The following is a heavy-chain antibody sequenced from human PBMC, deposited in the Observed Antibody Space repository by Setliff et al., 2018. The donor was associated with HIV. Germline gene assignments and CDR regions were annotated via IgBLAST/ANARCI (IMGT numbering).Heavy chain of an antibody. V-gene: IGHV4-61*02. CDR2: IYTSGST. CDR1: GGSISSGSYY. D-gene: IGHD2-21*01. CDR3: ARGGRDGIA. Sequence: TLSLTCTVSGGSISSGSYYWSWIRQPAGKGLEWIGRIYTSGSTNYNPSLKSRVTMSVDTSKNQFSLKLNSVTAADTAVYYCARGGRDGIAWGQGTLVTVSS. J-gene: IGHJ5*02.